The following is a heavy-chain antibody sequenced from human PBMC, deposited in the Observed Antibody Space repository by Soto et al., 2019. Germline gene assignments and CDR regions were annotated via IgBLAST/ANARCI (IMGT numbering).Heavy chain of an antibody. V-gene: IGHV3-74*01. Sequence: GGSLRLSCAASRFPFSSFWFHWVRQAPGKGLVWVSHINSDGSSTSYADSVKGRFTISRDNAKNTLYLQMNSLRAEDTAVYYCARAASSSSKTFLFDPWGQGTLVPVS. J-gene: IGHJ5*02. CDR2: INSDGSST. D-gene: IGHD6-13*01. CDR3: ARAASSSSKTFLFDP. CDR1: RFPFSSFW.